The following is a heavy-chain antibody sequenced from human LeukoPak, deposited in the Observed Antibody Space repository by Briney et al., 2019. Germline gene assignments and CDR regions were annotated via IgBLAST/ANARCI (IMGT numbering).Heavy chain of an antibody. V-gene: IGHV1-8*01. CDR1: GYTFTSYD. CDR2: MNPNSGNT. Sequence: ASVKVSCKASGYTFTSYDINWVRQATGQGLEWMGWMNPNSGNTGYAQKFQGRVTMTRNTSISTAYMELSSLRAEDTAVYYCARRDYGGDTAHFDYWGQGTLVTVSS. CDR3: ARRDYGGDTAHFDY. J-gene: IGHJ4*02. D-gene: IGHD4-23*01.